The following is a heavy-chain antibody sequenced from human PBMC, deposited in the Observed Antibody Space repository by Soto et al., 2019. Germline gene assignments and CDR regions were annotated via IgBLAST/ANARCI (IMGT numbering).Heavy chain of an antibody. J-gene: IGHJ4*02. D-gene: IGHD3-10*01. CDR1: GGSIRSYY. V-gene: IGHV4-59*01. CDR2: VYYSGSA. CDR3: ARGSMVRGPTPFDY. Sequence: PSETLSLTCNVSGGSIRSYYWNWIRQPPGKTLEWIGDVYYSGSANYNPSLKSRVTISVDKSKNQFSLKLNSVTAADTAVYYCARGSMVRGPTPFDYWGQGTLVTVSS.